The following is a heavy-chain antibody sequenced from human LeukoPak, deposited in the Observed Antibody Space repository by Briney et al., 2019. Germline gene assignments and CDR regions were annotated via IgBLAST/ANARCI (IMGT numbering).Heavy chain of an antibody. D-gene: IGHD2-15*01. J-gene: IGHJ4*02. CDR1: GGTFSSYT. Sequence: GASVKVSCKASGGTFSSYTISWVRQAPGQGLEWMGWINPNSGGTNYAQKFQGRVTMTRDTSISAAYMELSRLRSDDTAVYYCARGGAGEGYCSSSSCYGHDYWGQGTLVTVSS. V-gene: IGHV1-2*02. CDR3: ARGGAGEGYCSSSSCYGHDY. CDR2: INPNSGGT.